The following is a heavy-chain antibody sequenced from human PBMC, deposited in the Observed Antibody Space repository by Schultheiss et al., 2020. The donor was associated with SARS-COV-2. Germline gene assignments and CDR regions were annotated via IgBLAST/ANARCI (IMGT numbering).Heavy chain of an antibody. CDR3: ARVSPLLDV. CDR1: GFTFSSYG. V-gene: IGHV3-64*04. CDR2: ISSNGGST. J-gene: IGHJ6*02. Sequence: GGSLRLSCTASGFTFSSYGMHWVRQAPGKGLEYVSAISSNGGSTYYADSVKGRFTISRDNAKNSLYLQMDSLRAEDTALYYCARVSPLLDVWGQGTTVTVSS.